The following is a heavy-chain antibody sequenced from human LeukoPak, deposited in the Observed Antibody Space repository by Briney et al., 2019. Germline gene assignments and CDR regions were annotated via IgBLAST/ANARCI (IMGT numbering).Heavy chain of an antibody. Sequence: PAETLSLTCAVSGGSFSGYYWTWIRQPPGKGLEWIGEINHSGRTNYNPSLKSRVIMSVDTSKNQFSLKLSSVTAADTAVYYCARPLGYCSDSRCPQSWFDPWGQGTLVTVSS. J-gene: IGHJ5*02. D-gene: IGHD2-15*01. CDR2: INHSGRT. CDR3: ARPLGYCSDSRCPQSWFDP. V-gene: IGHV4-34*01. CDR1: GGSFSGYY.